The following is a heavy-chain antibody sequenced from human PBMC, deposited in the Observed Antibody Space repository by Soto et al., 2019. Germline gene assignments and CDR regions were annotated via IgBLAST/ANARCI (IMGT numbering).Heavy chain of an antibody. Sequence: QVQLVQSGAEVKKPGSSVKVSCKASGGTFSSYTISWVRQAPGQGLEWMGRIIPILGIANYAQKFQGRVTITADKSPSTAYMELSSLRSEDTAVYYCASLYSSGWYYFDYWGQGTLVTVSS. D-gene: IGHD6-19*01. CDR3: ASLYSSGWYYFDY. CDR2: IIPILGIA. V-gene: IGHV1-69*02. J-gene: IGHJ4*02. CDR1: GGTFSSYT.